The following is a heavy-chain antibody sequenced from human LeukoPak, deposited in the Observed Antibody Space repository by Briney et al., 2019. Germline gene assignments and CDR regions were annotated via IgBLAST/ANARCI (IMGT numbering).Heavy chain of an antibody. V-gene: IGHV1-18*01. CDR3: ARDRKQLVRSYYYYYYMDV. Sequence: ASVKVSCKASGYTFTSYGISWVRQAPGQGLEWMGWISAYNGNTNYAQKLQGRATMTTDTSTSTAYMELRSLRSDDTAVYYCARDRKQLVRSYYYYYYMDVWGKGTTVTVSS. J-gene: IGHJ6*03. D-gene: IGHD6-6*01. CDR2: ISAYNGNT. CDR1: GYTFTSYG.